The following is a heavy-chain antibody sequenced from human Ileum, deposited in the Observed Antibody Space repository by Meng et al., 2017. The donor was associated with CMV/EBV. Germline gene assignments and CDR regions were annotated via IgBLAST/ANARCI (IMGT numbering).Heavy chain of an antibody. CDR2: INFNSGAT. V-gene: IGHV1-2*02. J-gene: IGHJ5*02. CDR3: VAYSGSSFRFDP. Sequence: SCKASGYNFTDYFMGMRQAPGQGLEWVGWINFNSGATNYAQKFQGRVTMTRDMSVSTVYMEMSSLRPDDTAVYYCVAYSGSSFRFDPWGQGTLVTVSS. D-gene: IGHD5-12*01. CDR1: GYNFTDYF.